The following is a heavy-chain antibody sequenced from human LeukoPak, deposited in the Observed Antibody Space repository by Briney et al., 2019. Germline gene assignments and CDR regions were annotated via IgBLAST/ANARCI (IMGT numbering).Heavy chain of an antibody. J-gene: IGHJ5*02. V-gene: IGHV3-30*02. Sequence: GRSLRLSCAASGFTFSSYGMHWVRQAPGKGLEWVAFIRYDESNKFYADSVKGRFTISRDNSKNILFLQMNSLRAEDTAVYYCATMQWLEGVDWFDPWGQGTLVTVSS. CDR2: IRYDESNK. CDR1: GFTFSSYG. D-gene: IGHD6-19*01. CDR3: ATMQWLEGVDWFDP.